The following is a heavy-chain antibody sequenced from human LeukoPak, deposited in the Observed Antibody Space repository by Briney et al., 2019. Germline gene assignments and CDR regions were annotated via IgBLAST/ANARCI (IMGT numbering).Heavy chain of an antibody. CDR3: ARDHGTRVRGASGFDY. D-gene: IGHD3-10*01. CDR1: GGSISSDY. CDR2: IYYSGRT. V-gene: IGHV4-59*01. Sequence: PSETLSLTCTVSGGSISSDYWSWIRQPPGKGLEWIGCIYYSGRTNYNPSLKSRVTISVDTSKNQFSLKLSSVNAADTAVYYFARDHGTRVRGASGFDYWGQGTLVTVSS. J-gene: IGHJ4*02.